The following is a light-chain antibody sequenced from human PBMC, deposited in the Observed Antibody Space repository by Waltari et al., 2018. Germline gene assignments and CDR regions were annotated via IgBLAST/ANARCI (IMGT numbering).Light chain of an antibody. Sequence: TCRANDDISNFLVRFQQKTGKAPKSLIFGASTLQSGVPSKFSGSGSGTEFTLTINNLQPEDFATYYCQQYKTYPWTFGQGTKVEIK. CDR2: GAS. V-gene: IGKV1-16*02. J-gene: IGKJ1*01. CDR1: DDISNF. CDR3: QQYKTYPWT.